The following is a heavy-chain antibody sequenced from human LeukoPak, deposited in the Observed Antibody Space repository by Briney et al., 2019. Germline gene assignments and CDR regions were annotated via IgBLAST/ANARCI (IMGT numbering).Heavy chain of an antibody. CDR3: ARQGIVVVPAAISL. V-gene: IGHV4-38-2*01. CDR1: GYSLSSGNY. Sequence: PSETLSLTCAVSGYSLSSGNYWGWIRQPPGKGLEWIGRIYHGGRHYYNPSRKGRVTISVDTPKNQFSLKLGSVTAADTVLYYWARQGIVVVPAAISLGGQGPLVTVS. J-gene: IGHJ4*02. D-gene: IGHD2-2*02. CDR2: IYHGGRH.